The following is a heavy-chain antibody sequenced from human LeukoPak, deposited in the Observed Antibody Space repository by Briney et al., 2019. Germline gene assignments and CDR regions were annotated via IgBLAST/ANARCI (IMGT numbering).Heavy chain of an antibody. Sequence: PSETLSLTCAVYGGSFSGYYWSWIRQPPGKGLEWIGEINHSGSTNYNPSLKSRVTISVDTSKNQFSLKLSSVTAADTAVYYCARAYCSSTSCYTGHYYGMDVWGQGTTVTVSS. CDR2: INHSGST. D-gene: IGHD2-2*02. CDR1: GGSFSGYY. J-gene: IGHJ6*02. CDR3: ARAYCSSTSCYTGHYYGMDV. V-gene: IGHV4-34*01.